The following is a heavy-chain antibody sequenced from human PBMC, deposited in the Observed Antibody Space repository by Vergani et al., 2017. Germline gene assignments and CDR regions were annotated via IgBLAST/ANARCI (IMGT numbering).Heavy chain of an antibody. CDR1: GGSISSYY. V-gene: IGHV4-59*01. Sequence: QVQLQESGPGLVKPSETLSLTCTVSGGSISSYYWSWIRQPSGKGLEWIGYIYYSGSTHYNPSLKSRVTISVDTSKDQFSLKLSSVTAADTAVYYCARGEKRYDFWSGSDNWFDPWGQGTLVTVSS. J-gene: IGHJ5*02. CDR2: IYYSGST. D-gene: IGHD3-3*01. CDR3: ARGEKRYDFWSGSDNWFDP.